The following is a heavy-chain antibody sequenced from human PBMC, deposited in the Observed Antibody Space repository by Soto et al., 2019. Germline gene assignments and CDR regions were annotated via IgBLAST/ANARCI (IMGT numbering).Heavy chain of an antibody. J-gene: IGHJ6*02. D-gene: IGHD1-26*01. CDR1: GYTFTSYG. V-gene: IGHV1-18*01. Sequence: QVQLVQSGAEVKKPGASVKVSCKASGYTFTSYGISWVRQAPGQGLEWMGWISAYNGNTNYAQKLQGRVTMTTDTSTSAAYMELRSLRSDDTAVYYCARDHGDGTTLTYYYYGMDVWGQGTTVTVSS. CDR3: ARDHGDGTTLTYYYYGMDV. CDR2: ISAYNGNT.